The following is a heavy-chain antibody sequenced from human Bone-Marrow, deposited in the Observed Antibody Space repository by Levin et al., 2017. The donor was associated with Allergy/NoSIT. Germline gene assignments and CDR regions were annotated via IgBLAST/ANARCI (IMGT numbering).Heavy chain of an antibody. J-gene: IGHJ5*02. CDR1: GFTFSDYG. CDR2: ITKDGSKN. D-gene: IGHD2/OR15-2a*01. CDR3: ARDHPEYLCDP. Sequence: GGSLRLSCAVSGFTFSDYGMHWVRQAPGKGLEWVASITKDGSKNYYLDSVKGRSTLSRDSSKNTVSLQMNSLTADDKAVYFCARDHPEYLCDPWGQGTLVIVSS. V-gene: IGHV3-30*03.